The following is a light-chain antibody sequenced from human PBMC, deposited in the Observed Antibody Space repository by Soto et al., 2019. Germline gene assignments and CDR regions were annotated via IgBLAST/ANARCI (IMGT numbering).Light chain of an antibody. V-gene: IGLV2-8*01. Sequence: QSALTQPPSASGSPGQSVTISCTGTSSDVGGYNYVSWYQQHPGKAPKLMIYEVSERPSGVPDRFSGSKSGNTASLTVSGIQAEDEADYYCSSYAGSNSYVFGTGTKVTVL. CDR2: EVS. CDR3: SSYAGSNSYV. J-gene: IGLJ1*01. CDR1: SSDVGGYNY.